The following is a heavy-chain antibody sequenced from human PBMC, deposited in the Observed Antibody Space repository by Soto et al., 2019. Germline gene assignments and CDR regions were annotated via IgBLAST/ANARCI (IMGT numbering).Heavy chain of an antibody. Sequence: QVQLVQSGAEVKKPGSSVKVSCKASGGTFSSYAISWVRQAPGQGLEWMGGIIPIFGTANYAQKFQGRVTITAAEATSTAYRGLNTGGSEAPALYYCAGDGDTTRGGRDVWGQGTTVTVSS. CDR3: AGDGDTTRGGRDV. V-gene: IGHV1-69*12. D-gene: IGHD5-18*01. J-gene: IGHJ6*02. CDR1: GGTFSSYA. CDR2: IIPIFGTA.